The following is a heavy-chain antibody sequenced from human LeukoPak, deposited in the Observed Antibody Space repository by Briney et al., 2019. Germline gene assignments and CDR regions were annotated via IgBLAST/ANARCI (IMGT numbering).Heavy chain of an antibody. CDR2: ISSSSSAI. CDR3: ARERSGRGYTYGFDY. D-gene: IGHD5-18*01. Sequence: GGALRLSCAASGFTFSSYSMNWVRQAPGKGLEWVSYISSSSSAIYYADSVKGRFHISRDNAKNSLYLQMNSLRAEDTAVYYCARERSGRGYTYGFDYWGQGTLVTVSS. CDR1: GFTFSSYS. V-gene: IGHV3-48*04. J-gene: IGHJ4*02.